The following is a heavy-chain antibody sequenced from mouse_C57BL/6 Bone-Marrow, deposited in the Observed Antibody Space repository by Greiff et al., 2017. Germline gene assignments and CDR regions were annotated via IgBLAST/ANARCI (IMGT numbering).Heavy chain of an antibody. D-gene: IGHD2-4*01. CDR2: IYPRSGNT. CDR1: GYTFTSYG. CDR3: ARCLYDYIAY. V-gene: IGHV1-81*01. Sequence: VQLQESGAELARPGASVKLSCKASGYTFTSYGISWVKQRTGQGLEWIGEIYPRSGNTYYNEKFKGKATLTADKSSSTAYMELRSLTSEDSAVYFCARCLYDYIAYWGQGTLVTVSA. J-gene: IGHJ3*01.